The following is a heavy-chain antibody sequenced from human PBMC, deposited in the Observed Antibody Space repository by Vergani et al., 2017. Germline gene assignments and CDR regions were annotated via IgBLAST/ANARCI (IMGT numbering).Heavy chain of an antibody. CDR2: IIPIFGTA. CDR1: GGTFSSYA. CDR3: ARVPNDYGDYQYYFDY. J-gene: IGHJ4*02. Sequence: QVQLVQSGAEVKKPGSSVKVSCQASGGTFSSYAISWVRQAPGQGLEWMGGIIPIFGTANYAQKFQGRVTITADESTSTAYMELSSLRSEDTAVYYCARVPNDYGDYQYYFDYWGQGTLVTVSS. V-gene: IGHV1-69*01. D-gene: IGHD4-17*01.